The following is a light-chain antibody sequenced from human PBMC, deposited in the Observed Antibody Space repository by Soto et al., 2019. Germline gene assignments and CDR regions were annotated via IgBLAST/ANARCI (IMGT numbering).Light chain of an antibody. J-gene: IGKJ5*01. V-gene: IGKV3-15*01. CDR3: QQYNDWPPIT. CDR1: HTISSSY. Sequence: EIVLTQSPGTLSLSPGERATLSCRASHTISSSYLAWYQQKPGQAPRLLMYDASTRATVIPARFSGSGSGTEFTLTISSLQSEDFAVYYCQQYNDWPPITFGQGTRLEIK. CDR2: DAS.